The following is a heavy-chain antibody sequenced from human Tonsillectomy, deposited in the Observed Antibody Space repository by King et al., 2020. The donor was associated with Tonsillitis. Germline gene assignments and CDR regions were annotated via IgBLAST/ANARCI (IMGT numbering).Heavy chain of an antibody. CDR3: ARGRGYNYAQGCDS. D-gene: IGHD5-18*01. V-gene: IGHV3-48*02. CDR2: INSASAHI. J-gene: IGHJ5*01. Sequence: VQLVESGGGLVQPGGSLRLSCAASGFTFSTYTMNWVRQAPGKGLEWISYINSASAHIYYADSVRGRFAISRDNAKNSLFLQMNSLRDEDTAVYYCARGRGYNYAQGCDSWGQGTLVTVSS. CDR1: GFTFSTYT.